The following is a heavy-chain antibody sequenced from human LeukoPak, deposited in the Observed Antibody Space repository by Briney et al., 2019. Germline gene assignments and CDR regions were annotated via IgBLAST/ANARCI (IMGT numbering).Heavy chain of an antibody. CDR2: LSYDGGNK. D-gene: IGHD2-2*02. Sequence: GGSLRFSCAASGFTFSSYAMNWVRQAPGKGLEWVAVLSYDGGNKNYADSVKGRFTISRDNSKNTLYLQMNSLRADDTAVYYCAKDWGVGGYRGNGHAFDIWGQGTMVTVSS. CDR1: GFTFSSYA. V-gene: IGHV3-30*18. CDR3: AKDWGVGGYRGNGHAFDI. J-gene: IGHJ3*02.